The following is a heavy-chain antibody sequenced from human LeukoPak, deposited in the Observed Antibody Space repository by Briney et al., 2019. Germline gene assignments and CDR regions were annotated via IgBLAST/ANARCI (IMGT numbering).Heavy chain of an antibody. CDR1: GFTFSSYA. CDR2: ISGSGGST. V-gene: IGHV3-23*01. D-gene: IGHD5-18*01. CDR3: AKDRGVTNWFDP. J-gene: IGHJ5*02. Sequence: PGGSRRLSCAASGFTFSSYAMSWVRQAPGKGLEWVSAISGSGGSTYYADSVKGRFTISRDNSKNTLYLQMNSLRAEDTAVYYCAKDRGVTNWFDPWGQGTLVTVSS.